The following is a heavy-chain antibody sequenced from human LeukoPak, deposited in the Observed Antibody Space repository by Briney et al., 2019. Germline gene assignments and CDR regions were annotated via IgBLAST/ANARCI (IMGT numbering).Heavy chain of an antibody. Sequence: SETLSLTCTVSGGSISSSSSYWGWIRQPPGKGLEWIGSIYYSGSTYYNPSLKSRVTISVDTSKNQFSLKLSSVTAADTAVYYCARNLRFLEWYYDYWGQGTLVTVSS. CDR2: IYYSGST. V-gene: IGHV4-39*01. CDR3: ARNLRFLEWYYDY. J-gene: IGHJ4*02. D-gene: IGHD3-3*01. CDR1: GGSISSSSSY.